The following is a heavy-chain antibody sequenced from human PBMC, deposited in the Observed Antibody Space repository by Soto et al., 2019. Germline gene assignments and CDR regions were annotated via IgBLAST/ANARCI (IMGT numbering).Heavy chain of an antibody. V-gene: IGHV3-48*02. CDR1: GFTFSSYS. J-gene: IGHJ4*02. Sequence: ESGGGLVQPGGSLRLSCAASGFTFSSYSMYWVRQAPGKGLEWVSYISSISSTIYYADSVKRRFAISRANAKNSLYLQMNSLRDGVTAVYYCARDWVWICGVGCCYSWMSGISFEWGQGTLVTVSS. CDR3: ARDWVWICGVGCCYSWMSGISFE. D-gene: IGHD2-15*01. CDR2: ISSISSTI.